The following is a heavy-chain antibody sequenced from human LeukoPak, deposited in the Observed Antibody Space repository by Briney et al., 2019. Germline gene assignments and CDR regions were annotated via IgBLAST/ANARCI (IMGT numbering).Heavy chain of an antibody. D-gene: IGHD2-2*01. CDR1: GFTLSTYW. CDR3: ARVGVGMYHFDH. J-gene: IGHJ4*02. Sequence: GGSLRLSCAASGFTLSTYWMHWVRQAPGKGLVWVSRINPDGSTTTYADSVEGRFTISRDNAKNTLYLQMSSLRAEDTAVYYCARVGVGMYHFDHWGQGTLVTISS. V-gene: IGHV3-74*01. CDR2: INPDGSTT.